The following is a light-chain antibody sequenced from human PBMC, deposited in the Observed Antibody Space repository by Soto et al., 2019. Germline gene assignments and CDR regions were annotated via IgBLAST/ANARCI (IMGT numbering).Light chain of an antibody. CDR2: AAS. V-gene: IGKV1-39*01. Sequence: DIQMTQSPSSLSASVGDRVTITCRASKSISSYLNWYQQKPGKAPKLLIYAASSLQSGVPSRFSSSGSGTDFTLTISSLQTEDFATYYCQQSYSTPYTFGQGTKLEIK. CDR3: QQSYSTPYT. J-gene: IGKJ2*01. CDR1: KSISSY.